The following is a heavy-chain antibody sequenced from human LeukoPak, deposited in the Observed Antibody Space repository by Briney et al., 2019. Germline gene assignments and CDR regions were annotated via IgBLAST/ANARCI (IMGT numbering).Heavy chain of an antibody. D-gene: IGHD3-22*01. V-gene: IGHV3-23*01. J-gene: IGHJ4*02. CDR3: AKVPGPLHYYDSSSYPLAFDY. CDR2: VSGGGGST. Sequence: GGSLRLSCAASGFTFSSYAKSWVRQAPGKGLEWVSAVSGGGGSTYYADSVKGRFTISRDNSKNTLYLRMNSLRADDTAVYYCAKVPGPLHYYDSSSYPLAFDYWGQGTLVTVSS. CDR1: GFTFSSYA.